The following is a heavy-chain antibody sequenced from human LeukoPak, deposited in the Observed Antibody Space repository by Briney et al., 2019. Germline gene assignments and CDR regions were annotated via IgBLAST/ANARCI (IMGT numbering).Heavy chain of an antibody. Sequence: SETLSLTCTVSGASISSYYWSWIRQSPGKGLEWIGYIYYTGTSYNPSLKSRVTISADTSKNQFSLKLISVTAADTAVYYCAKDPCQVSSCWANDYWGQGTLVTVSS. CDR1: GASISSYY. J-gene: IGHJ4*02. CDR2: IYYTGT. D-gene: IGHD1-14*01. V-gene: IGHV4-59*01. CDR3: AKDPCQVSSCWANDY.